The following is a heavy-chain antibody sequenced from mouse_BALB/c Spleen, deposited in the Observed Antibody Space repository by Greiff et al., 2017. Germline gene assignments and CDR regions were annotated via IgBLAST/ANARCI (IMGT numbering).Heavy chain of an antibody. V-gene: IGHV3-6*02. CDR3: AVGYDGYFDV. D-gene: IGHD2-14*01. J-gene: IGHJ1*01. Sequence: VQLKESGPGLVKPSQSLSLTCSVTGYSITSGYYWNWIRQFPGNKLEWMGYISYDGSNNYNPSLKNRISITRDTSKNQFFLKLNSVTTEDTATYYCAVGYDGYFDVWGAGTTVTVSS. CDR2: ISYDGSN. CDR1: GYSITSGYY.